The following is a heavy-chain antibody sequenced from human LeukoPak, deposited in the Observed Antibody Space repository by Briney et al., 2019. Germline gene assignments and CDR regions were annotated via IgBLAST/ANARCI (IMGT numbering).Heavy chain of an antibody. V-gene: IGHV3-23*01. CDR3: AKPKGSNYYNWNDLDY. CDR1: GFTFSSYA. CDR2: ISGSGGST. D-gene: IGHD1-1*01. Sequence: GGSLRLSCAASGFTFSSYAMSWVRQAPGKGLEWVSAISGSGGSTYYADSVKGRFTISRDNSKNTLYLQMNSLRAEDTAVYYCAKPKGSNYYNWNDLDYWGQGTLVTVSS. J-gene: IGHJ4*02.